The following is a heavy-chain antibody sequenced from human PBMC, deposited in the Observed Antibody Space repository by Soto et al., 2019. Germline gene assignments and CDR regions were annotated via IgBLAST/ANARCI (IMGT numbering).Heavy chain of an antibody. CDR3: AKGESYSSGTYYYYGMDV. CDR2: ISYDGSNK. J-gene: IGHJ6*02. CDR1: GFTFSSYG. Sequence: PGGSLRLSCAASGFTFSSYGMHWVRQAPGKGLEWVAVISYDGSNKYYADSVKGRFTISRDNSKNTLYLQMNSLRAEDTAVYYCAKGESYSSGTYYYYGMDVWRQGPTVTVSS. D-gene: IGHD3-22*01. V-gene: IGHV3-30*18.